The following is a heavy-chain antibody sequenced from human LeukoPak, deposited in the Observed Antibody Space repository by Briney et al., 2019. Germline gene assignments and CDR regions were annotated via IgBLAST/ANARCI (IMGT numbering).Heavy chain of an antibody. CDR2: IYYSGST. D-gene: IGHD1-26*01. V-gene: IGHV4-59*12. Sequence: SETLSLTCTVSGGSISSYYWSWIRQPPGKGLEWIGYIYYSGSTNFNPSLKSRVTISVDTSKNQFSLKLSSVTAADTAVYYCARCVNALGGATKSAQAKLYYFDYWGQGTLVTVSS. CDR3: ARCVNALGGATKSAQAKLYYFDY. CDR1: GGSISSYY. J-gene: IGHJ4*02.